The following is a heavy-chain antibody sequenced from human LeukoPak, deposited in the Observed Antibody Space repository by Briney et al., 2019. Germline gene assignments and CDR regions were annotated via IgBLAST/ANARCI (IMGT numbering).Heavy chain of an antibody. Sequence: HTGRSLRLSCAASGFTFSSYWMSWVRQAPGKGLEWVANIKQDGSEKYYVDSVKGRFTISRDNAKNSLYLQMNSLRAEDTAVYYCAGGPITIFGVVPGMDVWGQGTTVTVSS. CDR3: AGGPITIFGVVPGMDV. J-gene: IGHJ6*02. CDR1: GFTFSSYW. D-gene: IGHD3-3*01. V-gene: IGHV3-7*03. CDR2: IKQDGSEK.